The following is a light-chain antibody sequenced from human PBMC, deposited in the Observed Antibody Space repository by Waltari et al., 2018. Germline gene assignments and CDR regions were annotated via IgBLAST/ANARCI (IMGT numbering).Light chain of an antibody. CDR3: QQHNNWPLT. V-gene: IGKV3-15*01. Sequence: EIVMTQSPATLSGSPGERATLSCRASQRVGSNLAWYQQQPGQPPRLLISGASTGATGVPARFSGSGSGTEFTLTISSLQSEDFAIYYCQQHNNWPLTFGGGTKVESK. J-gene: IGKJ4*01. CDR1: QRVGSN. CDR2: GAS.